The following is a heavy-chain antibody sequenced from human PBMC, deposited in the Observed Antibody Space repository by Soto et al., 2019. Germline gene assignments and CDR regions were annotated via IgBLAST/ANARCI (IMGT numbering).Heavy chain of an antibody. V-gene: IGHV4-4*02. Sequence: PSETLSLTCAVSSGSIDNVYWWSWVRQSPGKGLEWIGETSHDGVTNYNPSLEGRVTISIDKSKNQFYLDLNSVTAADTAVYYCARHNGPLYVGYSYDMDVWGQGTTVTVSS. CDR2: TSHDGVT. CDR1: SGSIDNVYW. J-gene: IGHJ6*02. CDR3: ARHNGPLYVGYSYDMDV. D-gene: IGHD3-16*01.